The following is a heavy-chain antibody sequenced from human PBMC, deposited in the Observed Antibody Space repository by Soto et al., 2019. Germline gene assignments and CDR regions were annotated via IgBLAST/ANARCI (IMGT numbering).Heavy chain of an antibody. Sequence: QVQLVQSGAEVKKPGSSVKVSCKASGGTFSSYAISWVRQAPGQGLEWRGGIIPIFGTANYAHKFQGRVTITADESTSTDYMELSSLRSEDTAVYYCARARAQGAARPPVDPWGQGTLVTVSS. V-gene: IGHV1-69*01. CDR3: ARARAQGAARPPVDP. J-gene: IGHJ5*02. D-gene: IGHD6-6*01. CDR1: GGTFSSYA. CDR2: IIPIFGTA.